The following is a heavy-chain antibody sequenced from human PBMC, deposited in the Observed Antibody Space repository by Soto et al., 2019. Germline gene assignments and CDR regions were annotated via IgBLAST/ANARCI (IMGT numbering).Heavy chain of an antibody. CDR1: GGSISSGGYY. CDR2: IYYSRST. V-gene: IGHV4-31*03. Sequence: QVQLQESGPGLVKPSQTLSLTCTVSGGSISSGGYYWSWIRQHPGKGLEWIGYIYYSRSTYYNPSLKRRVTISVDTSQHQFSLKLSGLRLDDTAIYYCATRRKRFSDFYYYGMDVWGQGTTVTVSS. CDR3: ATRRKRFSDFYYYGMDV. J-gene: IGHJ6*02. D-gene: IGHD3-10*01.